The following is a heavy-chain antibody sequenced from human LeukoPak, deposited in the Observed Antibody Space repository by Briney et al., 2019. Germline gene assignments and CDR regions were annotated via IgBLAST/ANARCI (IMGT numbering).Heavy chain of an antibody. CDR2: INSDGSST. CDR3: ARASITMARGELVFYFDY. Sequence: GGSLRLSCAASGFTFSSYWMHWVRQAPGKGLVWVSRINSDGSSTSYADSVKGRFTISRDNAKNTLYLQMNSLRAEDTAVYYCARASITMARGELVFYFDYWGQGTLVTVSS. CDR1: GFTFSSYW. J-gene: IGHJ4*02. V-gene: IGHV3-74*01. D-gene: IGHD3-10*01.